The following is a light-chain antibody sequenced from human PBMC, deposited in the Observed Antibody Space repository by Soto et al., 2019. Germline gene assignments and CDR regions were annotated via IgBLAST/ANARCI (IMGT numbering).Light chain of an antibody. CDR2: GAT. CDR3: QQYGNPPT. J-gene: IGKJ1*01. CDR1: QSVSSSY. V-gene: IGKV3-20*01. Sequence: EIVLTQSPGTLSLSPGERATLSCRASQSVSSSYLAWYQQQPDQAPRLLIYGATTRAPGIPDRFSGSGSGTDFTLTINRLEPEDFAVYHCQQYGNPPTFGQGTKVEIK.